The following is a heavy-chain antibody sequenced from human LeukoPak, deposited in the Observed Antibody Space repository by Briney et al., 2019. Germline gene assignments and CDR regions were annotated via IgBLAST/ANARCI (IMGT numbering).Heavy chain of an antibody. Sequence: SSQTLSLTCTVSGGSISSGDYYWSWIRQPPGKGLEWIGYIYYSGSAYYNPSLKSRVTISVDTSKNQFSLKLSSVTAADTAVYYCARASSYYGSGTYDAFDIWGQGTMVTVSS. CDR2: IYYSGSA. D-gene: IGHD3-10*01. J-gene: IGHJ3*02. V-gene: IGHV4-30-4*01. CDR3: ARASSYYGSGTYDAFDI. CDR1: GGSISSGDYY.